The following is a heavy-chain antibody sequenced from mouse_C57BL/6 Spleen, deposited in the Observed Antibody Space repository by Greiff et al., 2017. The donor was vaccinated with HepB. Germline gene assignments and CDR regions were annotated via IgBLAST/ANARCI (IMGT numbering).Heavy chain of an antibody. Sequence: VQLQQSGAELVKPGASVKMSCKASGYTFTTYPIEWMKQNHGKSLEWIGNFHPYNDDTKYNEKFKGKATLTVEKSSSTVYLELSRLTSDDSAVYYCARGGHYYGSSYYAMDYWGQGTSVTVSA. CDR3: ARGGHYYGSSYYAMDY. CDR1: GYTFTTYP. D-gene: IGHD1-1*01. V-gene: IGHV1-47*01. J-gene: IGHJ4*01. CDR2: FHPYNDDT.